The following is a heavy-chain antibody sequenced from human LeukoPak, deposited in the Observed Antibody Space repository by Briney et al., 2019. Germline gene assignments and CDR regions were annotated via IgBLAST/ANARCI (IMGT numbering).Heavy chain of an antibody. V-gene: IGHV1-18*01. Sequence: ASVKVSCKASGYTFTSYGISWVRQAPGQGLEWMGWISAYNGNTNYAQKLQGRVTITADESTSTAYMELSSLRSEDTAVYYCASLEDFWSGYYTSYWGQGTLVTVSS. J-gene: IGHJ4*02. CDR1: GYTFTSYG. CDR3: ASLEDFWSGYYTSY. CDR2: ISAYNGNT. D-gene: IGHD3-3*01.